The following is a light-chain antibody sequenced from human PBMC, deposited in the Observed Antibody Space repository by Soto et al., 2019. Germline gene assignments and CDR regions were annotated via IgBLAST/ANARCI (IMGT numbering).Light chain of an antibody. CDR2: EVN. CDR3: CSYAGSSTYV. Sequence: QSVLTQPRSVSGSPGQSVTISCTGTSSDVGGYNYVSWYQQHPGKAPKLMIYEVNKQPSGVPDRFSGSKSGNTASLTISGLQAEDEADDYCCSYAGSSTYVFGTGTKLTVL. V-gene: IGLV2-11*01. CDR1: SSDVGGYNY. J-gene: IGLJ1*01.